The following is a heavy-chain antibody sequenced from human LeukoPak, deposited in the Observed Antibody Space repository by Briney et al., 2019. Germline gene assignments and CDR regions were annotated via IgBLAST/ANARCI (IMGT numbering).Heavy chain of an antibody. CDR2: INHSGST. CDR3: ARGLIVVVLHDTLNWFDP. CDR1: GGSFSGYY. D-gene: IGHD2-15*01. V-gene: IGHV4-34*01. Sequence: SETLSLTCAVYGGSFSGYYWSWIRQPPGKGLEWIGEINHSGSTNYNPSLKSRVTISVDTSKNQFSLKLSSVTAADTAVYYCARGLIVVVLHDTLNWFDPWGQGTLVTVSS. J-gene: IGHJ5*02.